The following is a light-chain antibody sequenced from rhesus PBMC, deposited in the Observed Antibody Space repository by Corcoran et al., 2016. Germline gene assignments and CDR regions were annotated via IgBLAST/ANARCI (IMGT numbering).Light chain of an antibody. V-gene: IGKV1-25*01. Sequence: DIQMTQSPSSLSASVGDRVTITCRASQGISNNLAWYQQKPGKVPKPLIYNASTLQSGIPSRFSGSGSVTDFTLTISSRQPEDFATYYCQHGYGILYSFGQGTKVEIK. CDR3: QHGYGILYS. J-gene: IGKJ2*01. CDR2: NAS. CDR1: QGISNN.